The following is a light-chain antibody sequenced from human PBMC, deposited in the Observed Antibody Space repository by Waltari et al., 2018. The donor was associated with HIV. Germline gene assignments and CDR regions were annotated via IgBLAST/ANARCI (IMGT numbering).Light chain of an antibody. CDR1: SGTIASHY. CDR3: QSYNTNNQV. CDR2: EDY. J-gene: IGLJ3*02. Sequence: NFMLTQPHSVSESPGNTVTISCTRSSGTIASHYVQWYQQRPGRAPSIVIYEDYRRPSGVPDRFSGSIDISSNSASLTISGLKTEDEADYYCQSYNTNNQVFGGGTKLTVL. V-gene: IGLV6-57*04.